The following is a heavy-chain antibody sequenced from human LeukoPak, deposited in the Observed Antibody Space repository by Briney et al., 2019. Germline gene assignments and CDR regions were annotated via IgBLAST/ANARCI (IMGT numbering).Heavy chain of an antibody. Sequence: PGGSLRLSCVASGFIFSNLGMHWVRQAPGTGLEWVATVSYDGGVKYYADSVTGRFTISRDNSRNTLYLQMDSLREEDTAVYYCAKDLSGGYYYDSTYFDYWGQGTLVTVSS. CDR1: GFIFSNLG. J-gene: IGHJ4*02. CDR3: AKDLSGGYYYDSTYFDY. D-gene: IGHD3-22*01. V-gene: IGHV3-30*18. CDR2: VSYDGGVK.